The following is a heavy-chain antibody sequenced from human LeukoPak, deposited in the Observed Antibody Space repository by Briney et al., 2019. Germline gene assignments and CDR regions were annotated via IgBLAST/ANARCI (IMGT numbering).Heavy chain of an antibody. CDR1: GGSISSGGYY. CDR2: IYYSGST. V-gene: IGHV4-31*03. D-gene: IGHD2-21*02. CDR3: ARRSMTDWFDP. Sequence: SETLSLTCTVSGGSISSGGYYWSWIRQHPGKGLEWIGYIYYSGSTDYNPSLKSRVTISVDTSKNQFSLKLSSVTAADTAVYYCARRSMTDWFDPWGQGTLVTVSS. J-gene: IGHJ5*02.